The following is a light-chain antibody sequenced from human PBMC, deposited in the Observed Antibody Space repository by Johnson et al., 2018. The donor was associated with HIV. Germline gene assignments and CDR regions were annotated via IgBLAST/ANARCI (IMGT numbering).Light chain of an antibody. J-gene: IGLJ1*01. CDR1: NSNIGNNY. V-gene: IGLV1-51*01. CDR3: GTWDSSLSGV. Sequence: QPVLTQPPSVSAAPGQKVTISCSGSNSNIGNNYVSWYQQLPGTAPKLLIYGNDKRPSWIPDRFSGSKSGTSATLGITGLQSGDEANYYCGTWDSSLSGVFGTGTAVTVL. CDR2: GND.